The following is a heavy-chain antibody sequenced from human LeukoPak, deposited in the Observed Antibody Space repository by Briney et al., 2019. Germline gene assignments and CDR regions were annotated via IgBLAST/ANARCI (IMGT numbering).Heavy chain of an antibody. CDR2: ISGSGDST. Sequence: GGSLRLSCAASGFTFSSFGMSWVRQAPGKGLEWVSGISGSGDSTYYADSVKGRFTISRDNSKKTLYLQMNSLRAEDTAVYYCAKTLFTSYGDYLLGDWGQGTLVTVSS. J-gene: IGHJ4*02. D-gene: IGHD4-17*01. CDR3: AKTLFTSYGDYLLGD. CDR1: GFTFSSFG. V-gene: IGHV3-23*01.